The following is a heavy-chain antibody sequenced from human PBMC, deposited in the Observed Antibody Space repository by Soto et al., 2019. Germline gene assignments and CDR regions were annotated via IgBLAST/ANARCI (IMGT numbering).Heavy chain of an antibody. CDR2: IGWNGDNM. CDR3: AKDIRRKSLEIIPSAQDF. J-gene: IGHJ4*02. D-gene: IGHD1-1*01. V-gene: IGHV3-9*01. Sequence: EVQLVESGGGLVQPGTSLRLSCVTSGFIFDNYAMHWVRQRPGKALEWVSGIGWNGDNMGYADSVEGRFTISRDNAKSTLFLQMDNLRPEDTARYYCAKDIRRKSLEIIPSAQDFWGQGTLVTVSS. CDR1: GFIFDNYA.